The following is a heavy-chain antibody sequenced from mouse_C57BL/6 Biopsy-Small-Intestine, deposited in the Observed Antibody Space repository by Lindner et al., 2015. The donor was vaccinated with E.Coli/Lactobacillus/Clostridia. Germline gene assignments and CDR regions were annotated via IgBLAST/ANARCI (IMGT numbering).Heavy chain of an antibody. D-gene: IGHD4-1*01. CDR3: AQAGTYWYFDV. CDR1: GYSITSGYY. Sequence: EVQLQESGPGLVKPSQSLSLTCSVTGYSITSGYYWNWIRQFPGNKLEWMGYISYDGSNNYNPSLKNRISITRDTSKNQFFLKLNSVTTEDTATYYCAQAGTYWYFDVWGTGTTVTVSS. V-gene: IGHV3-6*01. CDR2: ISYDGSN. J-gene: IGHJ1*03.